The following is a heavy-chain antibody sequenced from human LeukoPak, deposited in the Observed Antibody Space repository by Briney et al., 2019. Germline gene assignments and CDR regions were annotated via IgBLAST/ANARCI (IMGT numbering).Heavy chain of an antibody. V-gene: IGHV3-15*01. CDR2: IKSKTDGGTT. CDR1: GFTFSNAW. D-gene: IGHD3-22*01. Sequence: PGGSLRLSCAASGFTFSNAWMSWVRQAPGKGLQWVGRIKSKTDGGTTDYAAPVEGRFTISRDDSKNILSLQMNSLKTEDTAVYYCTTGSCYDSTDYWGQGTLVTVSS. CDR3: TTGSCYDSTDY. J-gene: IGHJ4*02.